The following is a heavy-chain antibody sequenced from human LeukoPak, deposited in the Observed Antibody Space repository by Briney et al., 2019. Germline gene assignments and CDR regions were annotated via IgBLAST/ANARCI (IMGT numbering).Heavy chain of an antibody. J-gene: IGHJ4*02. D-gene: IGHD2-15*01. CDR1: GFTFSTYG. Sequence: GGSLRLSCVASGFTFSTYGTHWVRQAPGKGLEWVAVIRSDGSSEYYVDSVKGRFIISRDNSKNMLYMQMNSLRAEDTAMYYCARYCSGGTCYVGLIWGQGTLVTVSS. V-gene: IGHV3-33*01. CDR2: IRSDGSSE. CDR3: ARYCSGGTCYVGLI.